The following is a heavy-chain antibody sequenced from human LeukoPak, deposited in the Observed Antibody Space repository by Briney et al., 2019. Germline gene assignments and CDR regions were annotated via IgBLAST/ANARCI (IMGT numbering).Heavy chain of an antibody. CDR2: INPSGGST. D-gene: IGHD6-13*01. Sequence: ASVKVSCKASGYTFTSYYMHWVRQAPGQGLEWMGIINPSGGSTSYAQKFQGRVTMTRDTSTSAVYMELSSLRSEDTAVYYCATEPGIAAAGNGYWGQGTLVTVSS. V-gene: IGHV1-46*01. CDR1: GYTFTSYY. J-gene: IGHJ4*02. CDR3: ATEPGIAAAGNGY.